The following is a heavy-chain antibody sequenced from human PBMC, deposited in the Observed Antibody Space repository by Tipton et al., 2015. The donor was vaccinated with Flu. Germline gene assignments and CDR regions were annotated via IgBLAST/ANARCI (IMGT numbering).Heavy chain of an antibody. D-gene: IGHD1-26*01. V-gene: IGHV4-59*08. CDR2: AHYSGST. CDR1: GGSISNYY. J-gene: IGHJ4*02. CDR3: ARHGWDLQLDS. Sequence: TLSLTCTISGGSISNYYWSWIRQSPERGLEWIGFAHYSGSTNYNPSLKSRVTLSLDTSKQQFSLNLKSVTAADTAVYYCARHGWDLQLDSWGQGALVIVSS.